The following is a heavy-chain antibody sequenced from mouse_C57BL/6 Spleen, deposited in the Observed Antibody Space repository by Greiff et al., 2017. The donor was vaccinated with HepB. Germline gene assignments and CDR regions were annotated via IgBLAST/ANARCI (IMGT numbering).Heavy chain of an antibody. Sequence: EVKLMESGPGLVKPSQSLSLTCSVTGYSITSCYYWNWIRQFPGNKLEWMGYISYDGSNNYNPSLKNRISITRDTSKNQFFLKLNSVTTEDTATYYCARKGDYGAGFAYGGQGTLVTFSA. V-gene: IGHV3-6*01. CDR1: GYSITSCYY. CDR3: ARKGDYGAGFAY. J-gene: IGHJ3*01. D-gene: IGHD2-4*01. CDR2: ISYDGSN.